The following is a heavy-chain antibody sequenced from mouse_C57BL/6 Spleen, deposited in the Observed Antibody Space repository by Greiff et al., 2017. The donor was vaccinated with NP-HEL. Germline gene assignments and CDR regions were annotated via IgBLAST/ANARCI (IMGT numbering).Heavy chain of an antibody. CDR1: GYTFTTYP. V-gene: IGHV1-47*01. D-gene: IGHD1-1*01. J-gene: IGHJ1*03. CDR3: ARNYYGSSYEYFDV. CDR2: FHPYNDDT. Sequence: QVQLQQSGAELVKPGASVKMSCKASGYTFTTYPIEWMKQNHGKSLEWIGNFHPYNDDTKYNEKFKGKATLTVEKSSSTVYVELSRLTSDDSAVDYCARNYYGSSYEYFDVWGTGTTVTVSS.